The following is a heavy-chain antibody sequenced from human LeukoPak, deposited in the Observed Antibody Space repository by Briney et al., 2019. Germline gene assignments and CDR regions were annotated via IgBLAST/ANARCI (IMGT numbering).Heavy chain of an antibody. V-gene: IGHV3-74*01. CDR1: GFTFSRYW. Sequence: GGSLRLSCVASGFTFSRYWMHWVRQAPGKGLVWVSRINSDGRSTNYADSVKGRFSISRDNAENTLYLQMNSLRAEDTAVYYCAKDPDCTSGICYTFFDYWGQGTLVTVSS. CDR2: INSDGRST. D-gene: IGHD2-8*01. CDR3: AKDPDCTSGICYTFFDY. J-gene: IGHJ4*02.